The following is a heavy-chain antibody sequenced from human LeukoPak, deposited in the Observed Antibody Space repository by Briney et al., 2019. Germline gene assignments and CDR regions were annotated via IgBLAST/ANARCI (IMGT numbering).Heavy chain of an antibody. CDR1: GFTFSDYY. CDR2: ISSSSTI. CDR3: ARDLGWSSTSCYTSDAFDI. V-gene: IGHV3-69-1*02. D-gene: IGHD2-2*02. J-gene: IGHJ3*02. Sequence: GGSLRLSCAASGFTFSDYYMNWVRQAPGKGLEWASSISSSSTIYYADSVKGRFTISRDNAKNSLYLQMNSLRAEDTAVYYCARDLGWSSTSCYTSDAFDIWGQGTMVTVSS.